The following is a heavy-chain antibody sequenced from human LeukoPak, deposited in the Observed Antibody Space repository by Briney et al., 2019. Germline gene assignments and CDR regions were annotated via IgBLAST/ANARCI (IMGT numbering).Heavy chain of an antibody. D-gene: IGHD6-19*01. CDR2: ISSSSSYT. CDR1: GFTFSDYY. V-gene: IGHV3-11*05. J-gene: IGHJ5*02. Sequence: PGGSLRLSCAASGFTFSDYYMSWIRQAPGKGLEWVSYISSSSSYTNYADSVKGRFTISRDNAKNSLYLQMNSLRAEDTAVYYCARVKIAVAGKRGNWFDPWGQGTLVTVSS. CDR3: ARVKIAVAGKRGNWFDP.